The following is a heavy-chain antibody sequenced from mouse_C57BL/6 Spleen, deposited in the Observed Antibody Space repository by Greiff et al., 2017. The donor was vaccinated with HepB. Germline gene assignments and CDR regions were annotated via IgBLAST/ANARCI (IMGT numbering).Heavy chain of an antibody. Sequence: QVQLQQPGAELVKPGASVKLSCKASGYTFTSYWMQWVKQRPGQGLEWIGEIDPSDSYTNYNQKFKGKATLTVDTSSSTAYIQLSSLTSEDSAVYYCARTLDDYYAMDYWGQGTSVTVSS. V-gene: IGHV1-50*01. CDR3: ARTLDDYYAMDY. J-gene: IGHJ4*01. CDR1: GYTFTSYW. CDR2: IDPSDSYT.